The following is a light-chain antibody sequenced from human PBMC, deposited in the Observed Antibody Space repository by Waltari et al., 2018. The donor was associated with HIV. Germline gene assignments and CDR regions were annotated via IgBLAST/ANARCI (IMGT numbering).Light chain of an antibody. CDR3: CSYAGSSTVV. Sequence: QSALTQHASVSGSPGQSITISCTGTSSDVGSYNLVSWYQQHQGKAPKLMIYEGSKRPSGVSNRVSGYKSGNTASLTISGLQAEDEADYYCCSYAGSSTVVFGGGTKLTVL. V-gene: IGLV2-23*01. CDR1: SSDVGSYNL. J-gene: IGLJ2*01. CDR2: EGS.